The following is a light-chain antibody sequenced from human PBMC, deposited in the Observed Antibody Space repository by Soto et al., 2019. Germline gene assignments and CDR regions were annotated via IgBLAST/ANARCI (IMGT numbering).Light chain of an antibody. CDR2: AAS. V-gene: IGKV1-39*01. CDR1: QSISNY. J-gene: IGKJ3*01. CDR3: QQSYTTLFT. Sequence: DIQRTQSPSSLSASVGDRVTITCRASQSISNYLNWYQQKPGKAPKLLIYAASSLQSGVPSRFSGSGSGTDFTLTISSLQPEYFATYSCQQSYTTLFTFGPGTNVDIK.